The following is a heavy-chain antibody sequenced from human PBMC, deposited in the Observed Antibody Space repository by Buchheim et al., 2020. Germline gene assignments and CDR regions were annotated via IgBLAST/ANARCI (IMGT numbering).Heavy chain of an antibody. V-gene: IGHV4-34*01. CDR2: INHSGST. J-gene: IGHJ4*02. CDR1: GGSFSGYY. D-gene: IGHD3-9*01. CDR3: ARGGLRYFDWLSSGNYFDY. Sequence: QVQLQQWGAGLLKPSETLSLTCAVYGGSFSGYYWSWIRQPPGKGLEWIGEINHSGSTNYNPSLKRRVTISVATSKNKFSLRLSSVTAADTAVYYCARGGLRYFDWLSSGNYFDYWGQGTL.